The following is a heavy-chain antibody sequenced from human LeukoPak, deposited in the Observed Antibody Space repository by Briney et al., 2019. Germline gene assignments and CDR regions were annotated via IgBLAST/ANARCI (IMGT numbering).Heavy chain of an antibody. D-gene: IGHD6-13*01. Sequence: GASVKVSCKASGYTFTGYYMHWVRQAPGQGLEWMGWINPNSGGTNYAQKFQGRVTMTRDTSISTAYMELSRLRSDDTAVYYCASVAAAGTGSIDYWGQGTLVTVSS. J-gene: IGHJ4*02. CDR3: ASVAAAGTGSIDY. CDR1: GYTFTGYY. V-gene: IGHV1-2*02. CDR2: INPNSGGT.